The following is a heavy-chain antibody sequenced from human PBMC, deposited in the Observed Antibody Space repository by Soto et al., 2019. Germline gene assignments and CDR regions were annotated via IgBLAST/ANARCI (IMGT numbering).Heavy chain of an antibody. D-gene: IGHD4-17*01. Sequence: QVQLVQSGAEVKKPGSSVKVSCKASGGAFSNYGLTWVRQAPGQGLEWMGGIIPHFGTTKYAQKFQGRVTITADKSTSTVYMELSSLRFEDTAVYYCANDYGDRNCYYYAMDVWGQGTTVTVSS. CDR2: IIPHFGTT. J-gene: IGHJ6*02. CDR1: GGAFSNYG. CDR3: ANDYGDRNCYYYAMDV. V-gene: IGHV1-69*06.